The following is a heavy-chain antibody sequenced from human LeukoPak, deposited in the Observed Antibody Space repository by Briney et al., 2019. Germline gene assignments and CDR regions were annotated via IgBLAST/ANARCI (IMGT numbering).Heavy chain of an antibody. CDR3: ARGWVGSSSWWSYYYYGMDV. V-gene: IGHV1-8*01. CDR1: GYTFTSYD. CDR2: MNPNSGNT. Sequence: ASVKVSCKASGYTFTSYDINWVRQATGQGLEWMGWMNPNSGNTGYAQKFQGRVTMTRNTSISTAYMELSSLRSEDTAVYYCARGWVGSSSWWSYYYYGMDVWGQGTTVTVSS. J-gene: IGHJ6*02. D-gene: IGHD6-13*01.